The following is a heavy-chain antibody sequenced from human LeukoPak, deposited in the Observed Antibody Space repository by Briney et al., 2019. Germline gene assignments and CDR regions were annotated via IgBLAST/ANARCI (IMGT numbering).Heavy chain of an antibody. CDR1: GFTFSTYA. CDR3: AKDREDCSSTSCYPYYYMDV. J-gene: IGHJ6*03. CDR2: ISGSGGST. V-gene: IGHV3-23*01. Sequence: GGSLRLSCAASGFTFSTYAVSWVRQSPGKGLEWVSAISGSGGSTYYADSVKGRFTISRDNSKYTLYLQMNSLRAEDTAVYYCAKDREDCSSTSCYPYYYMDVWGKGTTVTVSS. D-gene: IGHD2-2*01.